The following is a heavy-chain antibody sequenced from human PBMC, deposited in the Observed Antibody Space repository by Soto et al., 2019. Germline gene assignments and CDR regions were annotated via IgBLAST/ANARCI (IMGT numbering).Heavy chain of an antibody. CDR2: IWSDSTTI. D-gene: IGHD2-8*01. V-gene: IGHV3-33*01. CDR3: ASRTYCTNGVCPFDY. J-gene: IGHJ4*02. CDR1: GFSFTSYG. Sequence: GGSLRLSCEASGFSFTSYGMHWVRQAPGKGLEWVADIWSDSTTIYYVDSVKGRFTISRDNAKNSLYLQMNSLRAEDTAVYYCASRTYCTNGVCPFDYWGQGTLVTVSS.